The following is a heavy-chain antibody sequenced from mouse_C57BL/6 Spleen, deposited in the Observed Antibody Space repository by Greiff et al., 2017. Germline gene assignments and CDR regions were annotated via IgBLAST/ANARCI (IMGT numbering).Heavy chain of an antibody. CDR2: ISNGGGST. CDR3: ARLDSSGYWFAY. Sequence: VQLKESGGGLVQPGGSLKLSCAASGFTFSDYYMYWVRQTPEKRLEWVAYISNGGGSTYYPDTVKGRFTISRDNAKNTLYLQMSRLKSEDTAMYYCARLDSSGYWFAYWGQGTLVTVSA. J-gene: IGHJ3*01. CDR1: GFTFSDYY. V-gene: IGHV5-12*01. D-gene: IGHD3-2*02.